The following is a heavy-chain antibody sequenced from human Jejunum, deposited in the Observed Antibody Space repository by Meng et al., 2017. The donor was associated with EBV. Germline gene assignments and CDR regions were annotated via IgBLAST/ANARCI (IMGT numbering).Heavy chain of an antibody. CDR2: VSYGGSDK. V-gene: IGHV3-30*04. CDR3: AKERRGFYAEH. J-gene: IGHJ4*02. CDR1: GFTFGDYA. Sequence: QVQLGGFGGGVVQPGRSLRLSCAASGFTFGDYAMHWVRQAPGKGLEWVALVSYGGSDKLYADSVKGRFTIYRDNSDNTLFLQMNSLKPEDTAVYYCAKERRGFYAEHWGQGTLVTVSS. D-gene: IGHD1-14*01.